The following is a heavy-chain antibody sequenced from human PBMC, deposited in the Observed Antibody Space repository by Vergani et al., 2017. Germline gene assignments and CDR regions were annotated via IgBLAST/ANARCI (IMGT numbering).Heavy chain of an antibody. Sequence: QVRLQESGPGLVKPSETLSLTCTVSGVSITTYYWSWVRQPPGKGLEWLWYIYYSGSTTYNPSLKSRLTISVDTSENQFSLRLSSVTAADTALYYRAGDSSSWQRADYWGQGTLVTVSS. V-gene: IGHV4-59*01. CDR1: GVSITTYY. CDR3: AGDSSSWQRADY. CDR2: IYYSGST. J-gene: IGHJ4*02. D-gene: IGHD6-13*01.